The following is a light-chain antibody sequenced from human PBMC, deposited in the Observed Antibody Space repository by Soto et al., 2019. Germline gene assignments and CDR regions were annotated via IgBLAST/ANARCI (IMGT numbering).Light chain of an antibody. CDR3: QQYNSYWWT. CDR2: DAS. CDR1: QSISSW. Sequence: DLQMTRSPSTLSASVGDRVTITCRASQSISSWLAWYQQKPGKAPKLLIYDASSLESGVPSRFSGSGSGTEFTLTISSLQPDDFATYYCQQYNSYWWTFGQGTKVDIK. J-gene: IGKJ1*01. V-gene: IGKV1-5*01.